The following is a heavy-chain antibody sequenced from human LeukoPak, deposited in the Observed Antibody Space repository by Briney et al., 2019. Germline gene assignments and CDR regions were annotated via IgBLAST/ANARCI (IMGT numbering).Heavy chain of an antibody. V-gene: IGHV3-7*05. Sequence: GGSLRLSCAASGFIFSSYWMIWVRQAPGKGLEWVANIQQDGSEKYYVDSVKGRFTISRDNAKNSLYLQMNSLRAEDTAVYYCARNPPRYFNWSQGTLVTVSS. J-gene: IGHJ4*02. CDR2: IQQDGSEK. CDR1: GFIFSSYW. D-gene: IGHD1-26*01. CDR3: ARNPPRYFN.